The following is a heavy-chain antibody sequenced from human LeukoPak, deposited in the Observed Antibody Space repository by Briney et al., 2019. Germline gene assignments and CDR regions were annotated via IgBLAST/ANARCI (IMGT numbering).Heavy chain of an antibody. J-gene: IGHJ6*02. V-gene: IGHV4-4*07. CDR2: INTSGST. D-gene: IGHD6-13*01. CDR3: ARGFSSSWYYYAMDV. Sequence: PSETLSLTCTVSGASISLYYWSWIRQPAGKGLEWIGRINTSGSTNHNPSLKSRVTMSVDTSKNHFSLKLTSVTSADTAVYYCARGFSSSWYYYAMDVWGQGTTVTVS. CDR1: GASISLYY.